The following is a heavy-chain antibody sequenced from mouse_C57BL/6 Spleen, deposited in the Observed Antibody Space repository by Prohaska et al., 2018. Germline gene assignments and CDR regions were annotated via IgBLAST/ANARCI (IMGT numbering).Heavy chain of an antibody. V-gene: IGHV6-3*01. CDR1: GFTFSNYW. D-gene: IGHD1-1*01. CDR2: IRLKSDNYAT. J-gene: IGHJ1*03. Sequence: EVKLEESGGGLVQPGGSMKLSCVASGFTFSNYWMNWVRQSPEKGLEWVAQIRLKSDNYATHYAESVKGRFTISRDDSKSSVYLQMNNLRAEDTGIYYCTEGYYGSRWYFDVWGTGTTVTVSS. CDR3: TEGYYGSRWYFDV.